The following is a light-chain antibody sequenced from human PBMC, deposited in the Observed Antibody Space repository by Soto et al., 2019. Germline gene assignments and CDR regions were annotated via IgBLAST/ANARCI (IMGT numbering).Light chain of an antibody. CDR3: QQYSDLPYT. CDR2: GAS. Sequence: EIVLTQSPGTLSLSPRERATLSCRASQSVSSRNLAWYQKKPGQAPRLLIYGASSRATGIPDRFSGSGSVTDFTPTINRLEPEDFAVYYCQQYSDLPYTFGQGTKLEVK. J-gene: IGKJ2*01. CDR1: QSVSSRN. V-gene: IGKV3-20*01.